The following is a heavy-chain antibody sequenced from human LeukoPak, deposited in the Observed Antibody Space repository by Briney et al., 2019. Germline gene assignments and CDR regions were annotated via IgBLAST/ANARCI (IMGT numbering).Heavy chain of an antibody. V-gene: IGHV4-59*08. CDR2: IYYSGST. CDR1: GASINSFY. Sequence: SETLSLTCSVSGASINSFYWTWIRQPPGKGLEWIGYIYYSGSTNYNPSLKSRVTISVDTSKNQFSLKLSSVTAADTAVYYCARSYGVDAFDIWGQGTMVTVSS. CDR3: ARSYGVDAFDI. D-gene: IGHD4-17*01. J-gene: IGHJ3*02.